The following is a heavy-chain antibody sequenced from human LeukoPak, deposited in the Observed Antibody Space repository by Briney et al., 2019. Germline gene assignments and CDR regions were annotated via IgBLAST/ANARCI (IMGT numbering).Heavy chain of an antibody. CDR3: TRGLPGPSDLDAFDI. J-gene: IGHJ3*02. Sequence: ASVKVSCKASAYSLRGNFLHWVRQAPGQGLEWMGWINADAGDTHYAQKFQGRVTVTRDTTTSTSYMELRRLRSDDTAVYYCTRGLPGPSDLDAFDIWGQGTLVTVSS. CDR2: INADAGDT. D-gene: IGHD2-15*01. CDR1: AYSLRGNF. V-gene: IGHV1-2*02.